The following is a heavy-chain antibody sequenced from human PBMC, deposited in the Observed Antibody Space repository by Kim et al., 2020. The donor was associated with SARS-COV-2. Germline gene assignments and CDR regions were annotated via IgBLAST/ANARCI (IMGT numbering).Heavy chain of an antibody. CDR1: GFTFSSYS. Sequence: GGSLRLSCAASGFTFSSYSMNWVRQAPGKGLEWVSYISSSSSTIYYADSVKGRFTISRDNAKNSLYLQMNSLRDEDTAVYYCARDMITFGGVIVSVYFDYWGQGTLVTVSS. CDR3: ARDMITFGGVIVSVYFDY. D-gene: IGHD3-16*02. CDR2: ISSSSSTI. V-gene: IGHV3-48*02. J-gene: IGHJ4*02.